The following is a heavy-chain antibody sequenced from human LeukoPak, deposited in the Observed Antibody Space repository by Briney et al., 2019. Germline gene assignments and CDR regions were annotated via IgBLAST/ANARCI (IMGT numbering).Heavy chain of an antibody. CDR3: ARMVGLVSDF. D-gene: IGHD3-10*01. V-gene: IGHV6-1*01. CDR1: GDSVSSNSAA. CDR2: TYYRSKWHS. Sequence: SQTLSLTCAISGDSVSSNSAAWNWIRQSPSRGLEWLGRTYYRSKWHSYYAPSVKSRITINPDTSKNQFSLQLKSVTPEDTAVYYCARMVGLVSDFWGQGTLVTVSS. J-gene: IGHJ4*02.